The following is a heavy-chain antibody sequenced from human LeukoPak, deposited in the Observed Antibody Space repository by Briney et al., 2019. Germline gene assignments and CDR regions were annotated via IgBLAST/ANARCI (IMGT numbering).Heavy chain of an antibody. J-gene: IGHJ4*02. V-gene: IGHV3-30*04. CDR3: AKGITMIVVPPLDY. CDR2: ISYDGSNK. CDR1: GFTFSSFA. D-gene: IGHD3-22*01. Sequence: PGGSLRLSCAASGFTFSSFAVHWVRQAPGKGLEWVAVISYDGSNKYYADSVKGRFTISRDNSKNTLYLQMNSLRAEDTAVYYCAKGITMIVVPPLDYWGQGTLVTVSS.